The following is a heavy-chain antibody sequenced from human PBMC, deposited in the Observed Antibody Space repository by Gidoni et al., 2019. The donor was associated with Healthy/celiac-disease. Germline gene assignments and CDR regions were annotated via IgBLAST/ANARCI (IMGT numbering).Heavy chain of an antibody. CDR1: GFTLRNAW. CDR3: TTDIAVAGTSFDY. D-gene: IGHD6-19*01. V-gene: IGHV3-15*01. J-gene: IGHJ4*02. CDR2: IKSKTDGGTT. Sequence: EVQLVASGGGLVKPGGSLRLSCAASGFTLRNAWMCWVRQAPGKGLEWVGRIKSKTDGGTTDYAAPVKGRFTISRDDSKNTLYLQMNSLKTEDTAVYYCTTDIAVAGTSFDYWGQGTLVTVSS.